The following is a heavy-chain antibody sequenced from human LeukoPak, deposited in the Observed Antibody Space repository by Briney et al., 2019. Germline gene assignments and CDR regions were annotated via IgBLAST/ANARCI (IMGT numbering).Heavy chain of an antibody. D-gene: IGHD3-10*01. CDR3: AKDPEGSGSYYPNAFDI. V-gene: IGHV3-23*01. CDR1: GFTFSSYA. J-gene: IGHJ3*02. CDR2: ISGSGGST. Sequence: AGGSLRLSCAASGFTFSSYAMSWVRQAPGKGLEWVSAISGSGGSTYYADSVKGRFTISRDNSKNTLYLQMNSLRAEDTAVYYCAKDPEGSGSYYPNAFDIWGQGTMVTVSS.